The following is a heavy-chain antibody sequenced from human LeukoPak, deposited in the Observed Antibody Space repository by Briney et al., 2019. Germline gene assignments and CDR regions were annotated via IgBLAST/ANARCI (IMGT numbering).Heavy chain of an antibody. CDR1: GFTFSSYS. D-gene: IGHD3-22*01. CDR3: ARGANYYDSSGSKTGDY. J-gene: IGHJ4*02. V-gene: IGHV3-21*01. CDR2: ISSSSSYI. Sequence: GGSLRLSCAASGFTFSSYSMNWVRQAPGKGLEWVSSISSSSSYIYYADSVKGRFTISRDNAKNSLYLQMNSLRAEDTAVYYCARGANYYDSSGSKTGDYWGQGTLVTVSS.